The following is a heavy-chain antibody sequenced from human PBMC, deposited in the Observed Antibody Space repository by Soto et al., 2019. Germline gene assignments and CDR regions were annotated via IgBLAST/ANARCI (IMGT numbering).Heavy chain of an antibody. Sequence: ASVKVSCKASGYTLTSYAIHWVRQAPGQRLEWMGWINAGNGNTKYSQKFQGRVTITRDTSASTAYMELSSLRSEDTAVYYCASETAMVTDYYYYGMDVWGQGTTVTVSS. CDR2: INAGNGNT. V-gene: IGHV1-3*01. D-gene: IGHD5-18*01. CDR3: ASETAMVTDYYYYGMDV. CDR1: GYTLTSYA. J-gene: IGHJ6*02.